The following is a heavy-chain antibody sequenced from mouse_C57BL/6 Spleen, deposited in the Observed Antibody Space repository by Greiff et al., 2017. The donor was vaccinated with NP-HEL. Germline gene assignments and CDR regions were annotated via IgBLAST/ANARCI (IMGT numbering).Heavy chain of an antibody. J-gene: IGHJ4*01. CDR2: INHYNGGT. Sequence: EVQLQQSGPVLVKPGASVKMSCKASGYTFTDYYMNWVKQSHGKSLEWIGVINHYNGGTSYNQKLKGKATLTVDKSSRTAYMELNILTSEDSAVYYCAKNYEYDVRVYAMDDWGQGTSVTVSS. CDR1: GYTFTDYY. CDR3: AKNYEYDVRVYAMDD. V-gene: IGHV1-19*01. D-gene: IGHD2-4*01.